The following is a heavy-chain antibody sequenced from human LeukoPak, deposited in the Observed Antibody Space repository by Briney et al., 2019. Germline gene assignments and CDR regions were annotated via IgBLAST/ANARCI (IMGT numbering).Heavy chain of an antibody. CDR3: ARELIAAAYPDAFDI. J-gene: IGHJ3*02. V-gene: IGHV7-4-1*02. CDR2: INTNTGNP. Sequence: GASVKVSCKASGYTFTSYAMNWVRQAPGQGLEWMGWINTNTGNPTYAQGFTGRFVFSLDTSVSTAYLQISSLKAEDTAVYYCARELIAAAYPDAFDIWGQGTMVTVSS. CDR1: GYTFTSYA. D-gene: IGHD6-13*01.